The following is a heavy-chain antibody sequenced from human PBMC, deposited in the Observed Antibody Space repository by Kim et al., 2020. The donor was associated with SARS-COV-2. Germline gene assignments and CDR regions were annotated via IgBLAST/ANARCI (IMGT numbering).Heavy chain of an antibody. V-gene: IGHV1-8*01. Sequence: ASVKVSCKASGYTFTSYDINWVRQATGQGLEWMGWMNPNSGNTGYAQKFQGRVTVTRDTSISTAYMELSSLRSEDTAVYYCARALKRMTMARGVNSRWFDPWGQGTLVAVSS. J-gene: IGHJ5*02. CDR1: GYTFTSYD. D-gene: IGHD3-10*01. CDR2: MNPNSGNT. CDR3: ARALKRMTMARGVNSRWFDP.